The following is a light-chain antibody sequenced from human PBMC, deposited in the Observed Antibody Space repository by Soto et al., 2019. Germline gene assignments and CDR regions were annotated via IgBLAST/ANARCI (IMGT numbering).Light chain of an antibody. V-gene: IGLV2-14*03. CDR3: SSYTGSSTYV. J-gene: IGLJ1*01. CDR1: SSDVGTYKF. Sequence: QSALTQPASVSGSPGQSITISCTGTSSDVGTYKFVSWYQQHPGKAPKLMLYDVTDRPSGVSDRFSGSKSGNTASLTSSGLQAEDEADYYCSSYTGSSTYVFGTGTKLTVL. CDR2: DVT.